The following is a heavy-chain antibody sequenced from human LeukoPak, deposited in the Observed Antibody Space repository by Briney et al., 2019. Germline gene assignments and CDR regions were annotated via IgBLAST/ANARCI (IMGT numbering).Heavy chain of an antibody. J-gene: IGHJ4*02. D-gene: IGHD4-11*01. V-gene: IGHV3-30*02. CDR3: AKDAASYSNYASY. CDR2: IRYDGSNK. CDR1: GFTFSSYG. Sequence: GGSLRLSCAASGFTFSSYGMHWVRQAPGKGLEWVAFIRYDGSNKYYADSVKGRFTISRDNSKNTLYLQMDSLRAEGTAVYYCAKDAASYSNYASYWGQGTLVTVSS.